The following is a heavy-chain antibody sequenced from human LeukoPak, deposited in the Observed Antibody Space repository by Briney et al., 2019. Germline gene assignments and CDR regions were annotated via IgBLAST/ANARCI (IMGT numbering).Heavy chain of an antibody. CDR3: ARVDYGDYRFDY. CDR2: IYYSGST. V-gene: IGHV4-31*03. J-gene: IGHJ4*02. CDR1: GGSISSGGYY. D-gene: IGHD4-17*01. Sequence: SQTLSLTCNVSGGSISSGGYYWSWIRQHPGKGLEWIGYIYYSGSTYYNPSLKSRVTISVDTSKNQFSLKLSSVTAADTAVYYCARVDYGDYRFDYWGQGTLVTVSS.